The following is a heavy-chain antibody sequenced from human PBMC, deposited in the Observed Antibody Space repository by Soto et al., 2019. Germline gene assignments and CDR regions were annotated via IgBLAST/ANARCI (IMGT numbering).Heavy chain of an antibody. Sequence: GASVKVSCKASGYIFTNYAMHWVRQAPGQRLEWMGWINAANGNTKYSQKFQGRVTITTDTSASTAYMELSSLRSEDTAVYYCARRHAHDFYDRSGDVPWGQGTQVTVSS. CDR3: ARRHAHDFYDRSGDVP. J-gene: IGHJ4*02. V-gene: IGHV1-3*01. CDR2: INAANGNT. CDR1: GYIFTNYA. D-gene: IGHD3-22*01.